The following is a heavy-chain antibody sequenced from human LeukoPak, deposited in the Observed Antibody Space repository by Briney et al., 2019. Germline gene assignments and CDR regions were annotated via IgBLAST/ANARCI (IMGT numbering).Heavy chain of an antibody. Sequence: GGSLRLSCAASGFTFSSYARSWVRQAPGKGLEWVSAINSSGGSTYYADSVKGRFTSSRDNSKNTLDLQMNSLRAEDTAVHYCAKDKGDYFYSYYMAVWGKGTTVTVSS. D-gene: IGHD4-17*01. CDR3: AKDKGDYFYSYYMAV. CDR1: GFTFSSYA. CDR2: INSSGGST. V-gene: IGHV3-23*01. J-gene: IGHJ6*03.